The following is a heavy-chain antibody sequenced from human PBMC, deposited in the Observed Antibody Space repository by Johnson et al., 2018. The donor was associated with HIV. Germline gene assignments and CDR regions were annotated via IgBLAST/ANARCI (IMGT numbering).Heavy chain of an antibody. Sequence: VQLVESGGGLVQPGGSLRLSCAASGFTFSSYAMSWVRQAPGKGLEWVSAISGSGGSTYYADSVKGRVTISRDNSKKTLYLQMNSLRGDDTAIYFCAHSGSPGVAARLWDAFDVWGQGTTVTVSS. CDR1: GFTFSSYA. J-gene: IGHJ3*01. D-gene: IGHD6-6*01. CDR2: ISGSGGST. V-gene: IGHV3-23*04. CDR3: AHSGSPGVAARLWDAFDV.